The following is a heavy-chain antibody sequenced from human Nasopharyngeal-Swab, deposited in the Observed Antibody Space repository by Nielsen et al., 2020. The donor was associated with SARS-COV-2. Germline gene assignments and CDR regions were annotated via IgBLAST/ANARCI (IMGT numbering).Heavy chain of an antibody. CDR3: AREGGSSGWYYFDY. D-gene: IGHD6-19*01. Sequence: GGSLRLSCAASGFTVSSNYMSSVRQAPGKGLEWVSVIYSGGSTYYADSVKGRFTISRDNSKNTLYLQMNSLRAEDTAVYYCAREGGSSGWYYFDYWGQGTLVTVSS. J-gene: IGHJ4*02. V-gene: IGHV3-53*01. CDR1: GFTVSSNY. CDR2: IYSGGST.